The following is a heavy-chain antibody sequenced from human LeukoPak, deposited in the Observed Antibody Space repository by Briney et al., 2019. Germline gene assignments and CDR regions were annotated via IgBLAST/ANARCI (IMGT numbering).Heavy chain of an antibody. D-gene: IGHD3-10*01. V-gene: IGHV4-31*03. J-gene: IGHJ3*02. CDR3: ARDRAGLNAFDI. Sequence: PSQTLSLTCTVSGGSISSGGYYWSWIRQHPGKGLEWIGYLYYSGSTYYNPSLKSRVTISVDTSKNQFSLKLSSVTAADTAVYYCARDRAGLNAFDIWGQGTMVTISS. CDR1: GGSISSGGYY. CDR2: LYYSGST.